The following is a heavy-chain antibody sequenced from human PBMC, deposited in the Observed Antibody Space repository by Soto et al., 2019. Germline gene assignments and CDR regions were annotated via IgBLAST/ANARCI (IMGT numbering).Heavy chain of an antibody. Sequence: SAVKVSCKASGGTFSSYAISWVRQAPAQGLEWMGGIIPIFGTANYAQKFQGRVTITADESTSTAYMELSSLRSEATAVYYCAIVPIHGAQLGYFDYWGQGTPVTVSA. CDR3: AIVPIHGAQLGYFDY. CDR2: IIPIFGTA. D-gene: IGHD7-27*01. J-gene: IGHJ4*02. CDR1: GGTFSSYA. V-gene: IGHV1-69*13.